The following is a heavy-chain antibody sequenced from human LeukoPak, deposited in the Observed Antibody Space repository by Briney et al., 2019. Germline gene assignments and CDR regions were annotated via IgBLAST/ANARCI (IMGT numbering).Heavy chain of an antibody. CDR1: GFTFSSYA. V-gene: IGHV3-21*01. CDR3: ARGFGELLYYYYYMDV. Sequence: PGGSLRLSCAASGFTFSSYAMSWVRQAPGKGLEWVSSISSSSSYIYYADSVKGRFAISRDNAKNSLYLQMNSLRAEDTAVYYCARGFGELLYYYYYMDVWGKGTTVTISS. D-gene: IGHD3-10*01. CDR2: ISSSSSYI. J-gene: IGHJ6*03.